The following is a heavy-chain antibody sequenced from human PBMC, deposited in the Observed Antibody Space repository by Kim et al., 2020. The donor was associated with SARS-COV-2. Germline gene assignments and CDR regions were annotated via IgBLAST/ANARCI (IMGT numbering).Heavy chain of an antibody. D-gene: IGHD2-2*01. CDR2: IYYSGST. Sequence: SETLSLTCTVSGGSISSSSYYWGWIRQPPGKGLEWIGSIYYSGSTYYNPSLKSRVTISVDTSKNQFSLKLSSVTAADTAVYYCARIPAVLGYCSSTSCPYYFDYWGQGTLVTVSS. J-gene: IGHJ4*02. CDR3: ARIPAVLGYCSSTSCPYYFDY. V-gene: IGHV4-39*01. CDR1: GGSISSSSYY.